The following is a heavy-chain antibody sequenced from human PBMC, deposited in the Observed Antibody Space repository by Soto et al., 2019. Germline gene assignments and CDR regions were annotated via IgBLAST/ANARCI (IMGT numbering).Heavy chain of an antibody. CDR2: ISNDGSNR. D-gene: IGHD3-22*01. CDR3: ARPRFYDPQKYVFDY. CDR1: GFTFKTYG. Sequence: QVLLVESGGGVVQPGRSLRLSCAASGFTFKTYGMHWVRQAPGKGLEWVAFISNDGSNRKYADSVKGRYTISRDNSKNTLFLQINSVRPEDTAVYYCARPRFYDPQKYVFDYWGQGTLVTVSS. J-gene: IGHJ4*02. V-gene: IGHV3-30*03.